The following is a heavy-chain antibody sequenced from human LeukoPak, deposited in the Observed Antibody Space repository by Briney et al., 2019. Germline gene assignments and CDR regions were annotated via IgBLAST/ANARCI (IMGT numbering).Heavy chain of an antibody. CDR2: IYTSGST. D-gene: IGHD3-10*01. J-gene: IGHJ4*02. V-gene: IGHV4-61*02. CDR3: ARSDMVRGVLSKKFDY. CDR1: GGSISSGSYY. Sequence: SETLSLTCTVSGGSISSGSYYWSWIRQPAGKGLEWIGRIYTSGSTNYNPSLKGRVTISVDTSKNQFSLKLSSVTAADTAVYYCARSDMVRGVLSKKFDYWGQGTLVTVSS.